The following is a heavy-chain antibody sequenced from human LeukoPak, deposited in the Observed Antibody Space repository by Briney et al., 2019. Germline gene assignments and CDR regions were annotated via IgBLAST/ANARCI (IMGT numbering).Heavy chain of an antibody. CDR1: GYTFTSYG. D-gene: IGHD5-24*01. Sequence: ASVKVSCKASGYTFTSYGISWVRQAPGQGLEWMGWISAYNGNTNYAQKLQGRVTMTTDTSTSTAYMELSSLRSEDTAVYYCARSRGDGYKLDYWGQGTLVTVSS. CDR3: ARSRGDGYKLDY. CDR2: ISAYNGNT. V-gene: IGHV1-18*01. J-gene: IGHJ4*02.